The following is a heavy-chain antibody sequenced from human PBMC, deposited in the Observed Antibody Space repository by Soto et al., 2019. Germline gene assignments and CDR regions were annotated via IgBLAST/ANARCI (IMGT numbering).Heavy chain of an antibody. CDR3: ATAAVRRIQLWHYYYGMDV. Sequence: EVQLVESGGGLVKPGGSLRLSCAASGFPFSDNSMKWVRQAPGKGLEWVSSISSSSSYIYYADSLKGRFTISRDNAKNSLYLQMTSLSAEDTAAYYCATAAVRRIQLWHYYYGMDVWGHGTTVTVSS. V-gene: IGHV3-21*02. D-gene: IGHD5-18*01. J-gene: IGHJ6*02. CDR1: GFPFSDNS. CDR2: ISSSSSYI.